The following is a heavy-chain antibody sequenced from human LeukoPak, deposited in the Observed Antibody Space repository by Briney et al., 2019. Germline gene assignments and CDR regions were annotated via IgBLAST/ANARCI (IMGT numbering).Heavy chain of an antibody. J-gene: IGHJ4*02. Sequence: SETLSLTCAVYGGSFSGYYWSWIRQPPGKGLEWIGEINHSGSTYYNPSLKSRVTISVDTSKNQFSLKLSSVTAADTAVYYCARDAGDYEGILDYWGQGTLVTVSS. CDR1: GGSFSGYY. D-gene: IGHD4-17*01. CDR2: INHSGST. V-gene: IGHV4-34*01. CDR3: ARDAGDYEGILDY.